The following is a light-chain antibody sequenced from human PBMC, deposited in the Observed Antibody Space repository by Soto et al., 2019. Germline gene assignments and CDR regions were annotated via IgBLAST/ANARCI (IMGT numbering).Light chain of an antibody. CDR2: GAS. CDR1: QSVSYSY. J-gene: IGKJ1*01. Sequence: EIVLTQSPGTLSLSPGERATLSCRASQSVSYSYLAWYQQKPGQAPRLLIYGASSRATGIPDRFSGSGSGTHFSLTISRLEPEDFAVYYCRQYGSSPVTFGQGTKVEIK. V-gene: IGKV3-20*01. CDR3: RQYGSSPVT.